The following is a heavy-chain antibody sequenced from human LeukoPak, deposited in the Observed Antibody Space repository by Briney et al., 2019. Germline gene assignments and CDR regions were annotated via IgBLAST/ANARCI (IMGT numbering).Heavy chain of an antibody. CDR2: ISYAGSNK. CDR1: GFTFSSYV. Sequence: GRSLRLSCAASGFTFSSYVMHWVRQAPGKGLEWVAVISYAGSNKYYADSVKGRFTISRDNSKNTLYLQMNSLRAEDTALYYCAEPFGDSFPILDYWGQGTLVTVSS. J-gene: IGHJ4*02. CDR3: AEPFGDSFPILDY. D-gene: IGHD4-17*01. V-gene: IGHV3-33*01.